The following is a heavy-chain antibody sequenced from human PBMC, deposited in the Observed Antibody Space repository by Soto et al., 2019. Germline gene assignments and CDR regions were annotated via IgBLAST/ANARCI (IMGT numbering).Heavy chain of an antibody. Sequence: ASVKVSCKASGYTFTSYYMHWVRQAPGQGLEWMGIINPSGGSTSYAQKFQGRVTMTRDTSTSTVYMELNSLRSEDTAVYYCARTYDSSGYSHAFDIWGQGTMVTVSS. J-gene: IGHJ3*02. CDR1: GYTFTSYY. V-gene: IGHV1-46*01. D-gene: IGHD3-22*01. CDR3: ARTYDSSGYSHAFDI. CDR2: INPSGGST.